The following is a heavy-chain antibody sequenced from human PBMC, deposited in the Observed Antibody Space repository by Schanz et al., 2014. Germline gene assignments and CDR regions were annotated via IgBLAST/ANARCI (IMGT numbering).Heavy chain of an antibody. D-gene: IGHD4-4*01. J-gene: IGHJ3*02. CDR3: AKDRWRATVMVDAFDI. Sequence: EVQLVESGGGLVKPGGSLRLSCAASGFTFSNHWMHWVRQAPGKGLEWVSRIDGHGSTITYADSVKGRFTISRDNAKNTLSLQMNSLRAEDTAVYFCAKDRWRATVMVDAFDIWGQGTKVTVSS. CDR1: GFTFSNHW. CDR2: IDGHGSTI. V-gene: IGHV3-74*01.